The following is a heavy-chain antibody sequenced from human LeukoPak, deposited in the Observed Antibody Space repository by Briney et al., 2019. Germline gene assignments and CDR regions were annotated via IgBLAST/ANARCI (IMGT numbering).Heavy chain of an antibody. CDR1: GYSISSIYY. CDR2: IDHTGTT. D-gene: IGHD2-2*01. Sequence: KPSETLTLTCAVSGYSISSIYYWGWIRRPPGKGLEWIGTIDHTGTTYYNPSLKSRVTLSVDTSKNQFSLTLNSVTAADTAFYYCARLGYCSSTSCYPDLWGQGTLVTVS. J-gene: IGHJ5*02. CDR3: ARLGYCSSTSCYPDL. V-gene: IGHV4-38-2*01.